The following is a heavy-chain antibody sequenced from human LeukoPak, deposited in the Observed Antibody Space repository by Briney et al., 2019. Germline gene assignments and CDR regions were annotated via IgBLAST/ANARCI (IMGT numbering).Heavy chain of an antibody. CDR3: ARGILTGKKSFDY. V-gene: IGHV4-34*01. J-gene: IGHJ4*02. CDR1: GGSFSGYY. CDR2: INHSGST. Sequence: PSETLSLTCAVYGGSFSGYYWSWIRQPPGKGLEWIGEINHSGSTNYNPSLKSRVTISVDTSKNQFSLKLSSVTAADTAVYYCARGILTGKKSFDYWGQGTLVTVSS. D-gene: IGHD3-9*01.